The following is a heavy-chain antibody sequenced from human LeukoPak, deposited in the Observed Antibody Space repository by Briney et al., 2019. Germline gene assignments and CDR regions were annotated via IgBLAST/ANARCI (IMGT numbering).Heavy chain of an antibody. D-gene: IGHD3/OR15-3a*01. CDR2: IKQDGSEK. CDR1: GFTFSSYW. J-gene: IGHJ4*02. V-gene: IGHV3-7*01. Sequence: GGSLRLSCAASGFTFSSYWMSWVRQAPGKGLEWVAHIKQDGSEKYYVDSVKGRFTISRDNAKNSLYLQMNSLRAEDTAVYYCARVWTPFGPTFDYWGQGTLVTVSS. CDR3: ARVWTPFGPTFDY.